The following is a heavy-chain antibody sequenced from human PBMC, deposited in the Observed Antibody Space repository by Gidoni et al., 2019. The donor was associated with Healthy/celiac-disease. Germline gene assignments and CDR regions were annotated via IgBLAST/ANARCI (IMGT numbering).Heavy chain of an antibody. Sequence: QVQLVESGGGGVQPGRSLRFSCAASGFTFSSYGMHWVRQAPGNGLEWVAVISYDGSNKYYADSVKGRFTISRDNSKNTLYLQMNSLRAEDTAVYYCAKDLGYSGYDLAYWGQGTLVTVSS. J-gene: IGHJ4*02. V-gene: IGHV3-30*18. D-gene: IGHD5-12*01. CDR2: ISYDGSNK. CDR1: GFTFSSYG. CDR3: AKDLGYSGYDLAY.